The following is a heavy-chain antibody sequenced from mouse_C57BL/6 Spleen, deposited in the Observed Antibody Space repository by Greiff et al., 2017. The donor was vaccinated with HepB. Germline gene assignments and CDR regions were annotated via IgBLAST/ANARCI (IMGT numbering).Heavy chain of an antibody. CDR1: GYTFTSYW. J-gene: IGHJ4*01. Sequence: VQLQQSGAELVRPGSSVKLSCKASGYTFTSYWMHWVKQRPIQGLEWIGNIDPSDSETHYNQKFKDKATLTVDKSSSTAYMQLSSLTSEDSAVYYCARGADYSLYAMDYWGQGTSVTVSS. V-gene: IGHV1-52*01. D-gene: IGHD2-4*01. CDR2: IDPSDSET. CDR3: ARGADYSLYAMDY.